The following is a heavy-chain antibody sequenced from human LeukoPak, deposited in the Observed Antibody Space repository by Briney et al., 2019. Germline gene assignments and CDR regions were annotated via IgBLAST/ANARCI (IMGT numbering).Heavy chain of an antibody. CDR1: GYTFTGYY. J-gene: IGHJ5*02. D-gene: IGHD6-13*01. Sequence: GASVEVSCKASGYTFTGYYMHWVRQAPGQGLEWMGWINPNSGGTNYAQKFQGRVTMTRDTSISTAYMELSRLRSDDTAVYYCARELIAAAANNWLDPWGQGTLVTVSS. CDR3: ARELIAAAANNWLDP. CDR2: INPNSGGT. V-gene: IGHV1-2*02.